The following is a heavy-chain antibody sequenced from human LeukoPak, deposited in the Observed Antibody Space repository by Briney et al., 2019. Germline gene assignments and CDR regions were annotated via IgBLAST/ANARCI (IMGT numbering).Heavy chain of an antibody. CDR2: IYNRGSH. V-gene: IGHV4-4*07. CDR1: GRSINNYY. D-gene: IGHD2-15*01. J-gene: IGHJ3*02. CDR3: ARGRYCSVDICSGGDAFDT. Sequence: PSETLSLTRTVCGRSINNYYWSWLRQPAGRGLEGIVRIYNRGSHNYNPSLKSRVTMSVDTYKNEFPLTLSSVTAADTAVYCCARGRYCSVDICSGGDAFDTGGQGTILSVSS.